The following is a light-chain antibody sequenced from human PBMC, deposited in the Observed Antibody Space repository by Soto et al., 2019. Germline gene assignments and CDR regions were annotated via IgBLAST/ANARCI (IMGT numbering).Light chain of an antibody. CDR1: SSDVGGYNY. CDR2: DFS. V-gene: IGLV2-11*01. J-gene: IGLJ1*01. Sequence: QSALTQPPSVSGSPGQSVSISCTGTSSDVGGYNYVSWYQQHPGKAPKVMIYDFSKRPSGVPDRFSGSKSGNTASLTISGLQSEDEADYYCCSYAGRFTYVFGTGTKV. CDR3: CSYAGRFTYV.